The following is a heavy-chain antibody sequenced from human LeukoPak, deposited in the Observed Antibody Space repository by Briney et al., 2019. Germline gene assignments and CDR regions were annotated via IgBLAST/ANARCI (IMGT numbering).Heavy chain of an antibody. D-gene: IGHD2-8*01. J-gene: IGHJ5*02. CDR1: GYTFTSYG. V-gene: IGHV1-18*01. CDR3: ARAMGVVLMVYAHLDP. Sequence: ASVKVSCKASGYTFTSYGISWVRQAPGQGLEWMGWISAYNGNTNYAQKLQGRVTMTTDTSTSTAYMELRSLRSDDTAVYYCARAMGVVLMVYAHLDPWGQGTLVTVSS. CDR2: ISAYNGNT.